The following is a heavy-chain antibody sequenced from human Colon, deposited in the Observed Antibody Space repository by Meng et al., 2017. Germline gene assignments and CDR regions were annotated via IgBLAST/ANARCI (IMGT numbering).Heavy chain of an antibody. CDR1: GGIFSSYT. J-gene: IGHJ4*02. Sequence: SVKVSCKASGGIFSSYTVSWVRQAPGQGLEWIGLIIPMCDTTDYAHQFQGRVTISADASTGTAYMELTSLRSEDTATYYCATNPLRRDGNNMKLGLTYWGQGTLVTVSS. V-gene: IGHV1-69*13. CDR2: IIPMCDTT. D-gene: IGHD5-24*01. CDR3: ATNPLRRDGNNMKLGLTY.